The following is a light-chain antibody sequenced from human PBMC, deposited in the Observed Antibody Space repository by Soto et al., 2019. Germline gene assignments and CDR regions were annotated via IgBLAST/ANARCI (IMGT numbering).Light chain of an antibody. CDR3: QQYNSYSWT. Sequence: DIQMTESPSSLSATEGDRVTITCRASQSISSYLNWYQQKPGKAPKLLIYAASSLQSGVPSRFSGSGSGTEFTLTISSLQPDDFATYYCQQYNSYSWTFAQGTKVDI. V-gene: IGKV1-39*01. J-gene: IGKJ1*01. CDR2: AAS. CDR1: QSISSY.